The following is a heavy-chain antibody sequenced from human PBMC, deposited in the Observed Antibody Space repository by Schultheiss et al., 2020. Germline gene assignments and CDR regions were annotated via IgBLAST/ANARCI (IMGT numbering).Heavy chain of an antibody. CDR1: GFSFSIYA. D-gene: IGHD6-6*01. CDR3: ARLAARPEDYYYYYYYMDV. V-gene: IGHV3-30-3*01. J-gene: IGHJ6*03. Sequence: GGSLRLSCAASGFSFSIYAMHWVRQAPGKGLEWVAVISSDGTKKFYSDSVKGRFTISRDSSKNTLYLQMNSLRAEDTAVYYCARLAARPEDYYYYYYYMDVWGKGTTVTVSS. CDR2: ISSDGTKK.